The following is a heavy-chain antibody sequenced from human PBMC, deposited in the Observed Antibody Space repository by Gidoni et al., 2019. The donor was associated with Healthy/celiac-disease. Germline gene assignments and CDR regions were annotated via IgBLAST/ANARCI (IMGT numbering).Heavy chain of an antibody. Sequence: EVQLVESGGGLVQPGGSLRLSCAASGFTFSSYWMHWVRQAPGKGLVWVSRINSDGSSTSYADSVKGRFTISRDNAKNTLYLQMNSLRAEDTAVYYCARDLGGTERSDAFDIWGQGTMVTVSS. D-gene: IGHD1-26*01. CDR2: INSDGSST. J-gene: IGHJ3*02. V-gene: IGHV3-74*01. CDR1: GFTFSSYW. CDR3: ARDLGGTERSDAFDI.